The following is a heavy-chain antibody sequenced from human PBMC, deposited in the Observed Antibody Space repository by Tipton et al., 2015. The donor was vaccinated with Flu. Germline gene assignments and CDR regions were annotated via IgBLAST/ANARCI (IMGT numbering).Heavy chain of an antibody. CDR2: IYQRGTT. CDR1: SFDANDDFY. D-gene: IGHD2-2*01. J-gene: IGHJ3*01. Sequence: TLSLTCTVSSFDANDDFYWGWVRRPPGKGLEWIGTIYQRGTTHYSPSLASRVTMSVDTSKKQFSLDLRSVTAADTAVYYCASPGTCDSASCHGRLGEAYDFWGQGTMVTVSS. CDR3: ASPGTCDSASCHGRLGEAYDF. V-gene: IGHV4-38-2*02.